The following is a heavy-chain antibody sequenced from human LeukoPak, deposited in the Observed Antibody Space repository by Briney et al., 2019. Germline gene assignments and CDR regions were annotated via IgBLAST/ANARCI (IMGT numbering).Heavy chain of an antibody. D-gene: IGHD2-21*02. CDR3: VKARMPHCGTDCLES. CDR2: IRGSGGGT. V-gene: IGHV3-23*01. J-gene: IGHJ4*02. Sequence: GESLRLSCAASGFTFSNYGMSRVRQAPGKGLEWVSVIRGSGGGTYYADSVKDRFTISRDNSKNTVYLQMNSLRAEDTAVYYCVKARMPHCGTDCLESWGQGTLVTVSS. CDR1: GFTFSNYG.